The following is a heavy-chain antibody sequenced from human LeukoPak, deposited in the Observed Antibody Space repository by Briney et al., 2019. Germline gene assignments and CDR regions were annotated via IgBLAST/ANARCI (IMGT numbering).Heavy chain of an antibody. D-gene: IGHD6-6*01. V-gene: IGHV1-2*02. CDR3: GRKSAARKTSEFDY. Sequence: ASVKVSCKASGDTFSNYYIHWVRQAPGQGLEWMGWIHPNSGGTNYAQKFQGRVTMTRDTSISTAYMELSRLTFDDTAVYYCGRKSAARKTSEFDYWGQGTLVTVSS. CDR1: GDTFSNYY. CDR2: IHPNSGGT. J-gene: IGHJ4*02.